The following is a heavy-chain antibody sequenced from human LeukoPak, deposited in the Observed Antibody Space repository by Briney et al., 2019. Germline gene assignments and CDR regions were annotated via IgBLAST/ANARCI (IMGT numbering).Heavy chain of an antibody. CDR2: ISYDGSNK. V-gene: IGHV3-30*14. CDR1: GFTFSSYA. Sequence: PGGSLRLSRAASGFTFSSYAMHWVRQAPGKGLEWVAVISYDGSNKYYADSVKGRFTISRDNSKNTLYLQMGGLRAEDMAVYYCARGGVYDTSTGYYDYYYGMDVWGQGTTVTVSS. CDR3: ARGGVYDTSTGYYDYYYGMDV. J-gene: IGHJ6*02. D-gene: IGHD3-9*01.